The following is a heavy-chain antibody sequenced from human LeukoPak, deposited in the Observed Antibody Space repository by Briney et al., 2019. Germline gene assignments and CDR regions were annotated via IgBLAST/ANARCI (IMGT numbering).Heavy chain of an antibody. Sequence: PSETLSLTCTVSGGSISSSDYYWGWLRQPPGKGLEWIGTIFHSATSYYSGTSYFNASLKSRVTISVDTPKNQFSLKMKSVTAADTAVYYCSRQDGSTWEYNWFDPWGQGTLVTVSS. J-gene: IGHJ5*02. CDR3: SRQDGSTWEYNWFDP. CDR2: IFHSATSYYSGTS. V-gene: IGHV4-39*01. CDR1: GGSISSSDYY. D-gene: IGHD6-13*01.